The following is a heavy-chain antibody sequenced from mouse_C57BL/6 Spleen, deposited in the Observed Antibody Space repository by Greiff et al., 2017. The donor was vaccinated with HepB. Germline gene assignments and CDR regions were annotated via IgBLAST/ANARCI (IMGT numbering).Heavy chain of an antibody. Sequence: QVQLQQPGAELVMPGASVKLSCKASGYTFTSYWMHWVKQRPGQGLEWIGEIDPSDSYTNYNQKFKGKSTLTVDKSSSTAYMQLSSLTSEDSAVYYCARSGGDGYPFAYWGQGTLFTVSA. CDR1: GYTFTSYW. V-gene: IGHV1-69*01. CDR2: IDPSDSYT. J-gene: IGHJ3*01. D-gene: IGHD2-3*01. CDR3: ARSGGDGYPFAY.